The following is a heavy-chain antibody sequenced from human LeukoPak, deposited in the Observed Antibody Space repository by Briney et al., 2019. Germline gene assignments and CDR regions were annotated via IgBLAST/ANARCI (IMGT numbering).Heavy chain of an antibody. J-gene: IGHJ4*02. Sequence: SETLSLTCTVSGYSISSGYYWGWIRQPPGKGLEWIGSIYHSGSTYYNPSLKSRVTISVDTSKNQFSLKLSSVTAADTAVYYCASHHMVRGPTYFDYWGQGTLVTVSS. CDR1: GYSISSGYY. V-gene: IGHV4-38-2*02. D-gene: IGHD3-10*01. CDR3: ASHHMVRGPTYFDY. CDR2: IYHSGST.